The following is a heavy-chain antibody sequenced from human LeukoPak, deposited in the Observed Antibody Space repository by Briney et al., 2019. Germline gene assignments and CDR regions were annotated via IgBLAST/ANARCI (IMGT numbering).Heavy chain of an antibody. D-gene: IGHD3-22*01. CDR3: ARVPYYYDSSGYYGQEDY. Sequence: ASVKVSCKASGYTFTGYYMHWVRQAPGQGLEWMGWINSNSGGTNYAQKFQGRVTMTRDTSISTAYMELSRLRSDDTAVYYCARVPYYYDSSGYYGQEDYWGQGTLVTVSS. CDR2: INSNSGGT. V-gene: IGHV1-2*02. CDR1: GYTFTGYY. J-gene: IGHJ4*02.